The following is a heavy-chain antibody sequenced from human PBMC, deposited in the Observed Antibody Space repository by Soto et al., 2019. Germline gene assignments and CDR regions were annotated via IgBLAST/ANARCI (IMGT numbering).Heavy chain of an antibody. V-gene: IGHV3-23*01. D-gene: IGHD3-10*01. CDR2: ISGSGGST. CDR3: AKVYGRPSLLWFGEWIDY. Sequence: GGSLRLSCAASGFTFSSYAMSWVRQAPGKGLEWVSAISGSGGSTYYADSVKGRFTISRDNSKNTLYLQMNSLRAEDTAVYYCAKVYGRPSLLWFGEWIDYWGQGTLVTVSS. J-gene: IGHJ4*02. CDR1: GFTFSSYA.